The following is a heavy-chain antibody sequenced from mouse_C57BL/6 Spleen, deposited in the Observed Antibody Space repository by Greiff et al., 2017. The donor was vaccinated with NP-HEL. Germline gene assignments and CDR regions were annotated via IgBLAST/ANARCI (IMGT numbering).Heavy chain of an antibody. V-gene: IGHV5-6*01. Sequence: EVKLMESGGDLVKPGGSLKLSCAASGFTFSSYGMSWVRQTPDKSLAWVATISSGGSYTYYPDSVKGRFTISRDNAKNTLYLQMSSLKSEDTAMYYCAREDHDYWGQGTTLTVSS. CDR1: GFTFSSYG. CDR3: AREDHDY. J-gene: IGHJ2*01. CDR2: ISSGGSYT.